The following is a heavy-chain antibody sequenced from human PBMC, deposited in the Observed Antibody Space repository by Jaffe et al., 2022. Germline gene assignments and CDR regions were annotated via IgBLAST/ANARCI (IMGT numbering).Heavy chain of an antibody. CDR3: AGRSGSYNDAFDI. V-gene: IGHV1-69*02. D-gene: IGHD1-26*01. CDR2: IIPILGIA. Sequence: QVQLVQSGAEVKKPGSSVKVSCKASGGTFSSYTISWVRQAPGQGLEWMGRIIPILGIANYAQKFQGRVTITADKSTSTAYMELSSLRSEDTAVYYCAGRSGSYNDAFDIWGQGTMVTVSS. J-gene: IGHJ3*02. CDR1: GGTFSSYT.